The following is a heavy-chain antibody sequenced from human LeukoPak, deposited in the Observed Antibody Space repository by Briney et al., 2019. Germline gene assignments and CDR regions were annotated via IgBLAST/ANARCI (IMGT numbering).Heavy chain of an antibody. J-gene: IGHJ4*02. Sequence: GGSLRLSCAASGFTLDDYGMTWVRQAPGKGLEWVSSINWNGGSTGYADSVKGRFTISRDIAKNSLYLQMNSLRAEDTAVYYCAKDSLDGGYYDSSGYYYWGQGTLVTVSS. V-gene: IGHV3-20*04. D-gene: IGHD3-22*01. CDR1: GFTLDDYG. CDR2: INWNGGST. CDR3: AKDSLDGGYYDSSGYYY.